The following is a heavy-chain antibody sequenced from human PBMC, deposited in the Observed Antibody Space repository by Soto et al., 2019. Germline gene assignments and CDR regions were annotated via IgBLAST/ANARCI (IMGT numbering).Heavy chain of an antibody. J-gene: IGHJ4*02. D-gene: IGHD3-22*01. V-gene: IGHV1-69*04. CDR3: ARESYDSSGYYSVYFDY. CDR2: IIPILGIA. Sequence: VRQAPGQGLEWMGRIIPILGIANYAQKFQGRVTITADKSTSTAYMELSSLRSEDTAVYYCARESYDSSGYYSVYFDYWGQGTLVTVSS.